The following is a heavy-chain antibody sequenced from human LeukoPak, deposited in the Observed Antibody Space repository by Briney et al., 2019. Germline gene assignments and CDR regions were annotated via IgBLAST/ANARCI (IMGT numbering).Heavy chain of an antibody. J-gene: IGHJ3*02. CDR1: GGSISSYY. V-gene: IGHV4-59*08. CDR3: ARHRYDILTGWDAFDI. CDR2: IYYSGST. D-gene: IGHD3-9*01. Sequence: SETLSLTCTVSGGSISSYYWSWIRQPPGKGLEWIGYIYYSGSTNYNPSLKSQVTISVDTSKNQFSLKLSSVTAADTAVYYCARHRYDILTGWDAFDIWGQGTMVTVSS.